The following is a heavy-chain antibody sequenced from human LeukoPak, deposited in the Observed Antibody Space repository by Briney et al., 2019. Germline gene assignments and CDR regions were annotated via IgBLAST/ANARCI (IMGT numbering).Heavy chain of an antibody. CDR3: VRDIKSRFLDH. J-gene: IGHJ4*02. CDR1: GFTFSNHG. CDR2: IWYDGSNE. D-gene: IGHD3-3*01. V-gene: IGHV3-33*01. Sequence: PGGSLRLSCAASGFTFSNHGMHWVRQAPGKGLEWVSVIWYDGSNEYYADSVKGRFTISRDNSKNTLLLQMNSLRAEDTAIYYCVRDIKSRFLDHWGRGTLVTVSS.